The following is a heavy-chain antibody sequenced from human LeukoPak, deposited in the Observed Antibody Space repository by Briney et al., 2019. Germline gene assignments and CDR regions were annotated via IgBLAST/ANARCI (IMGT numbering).Heavy chain of an antibody. J-gene: IGHJ4*02. CDR3: TRHVGVLAAPFDY. Sequence: HPGGSLKLSCAASGFTFSGSAMRWVRQASGKGLEWFGRIRTKANSYATAYAASVKGRFIISRDDSKNTAYLQMNSLKTEDTAVYYCTRHVGVLAAPFDYWGQGTLVTVSS. V-gene: IGHV3-73*01. CDR2: IRTKANSYAT. CDR1: GFTFSGSA. D-gene: IGHD2-15*01.